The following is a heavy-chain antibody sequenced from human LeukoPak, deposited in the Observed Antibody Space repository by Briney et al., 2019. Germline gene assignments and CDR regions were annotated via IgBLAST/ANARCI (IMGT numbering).Heavy chain of an antibody. CDR2: ILGGAGST. J-gene: IGHJ4*02. V-gene: IGHV3-23*01. CDR1: GFSFSSDG. Sequence: GGSLRLSCSASGFSFSSDGMSWVRQAPGKGLEWVSGILGGAGSTYYADSVKGRFTISRDNSKNTVFLQMNSLRPQDTAIYYCAKGGPLGDTNRFDHWGQGTLVTVSS. D-gene: IGHD5-18*01. CDR3: AKGGPLGDTNRFDH.